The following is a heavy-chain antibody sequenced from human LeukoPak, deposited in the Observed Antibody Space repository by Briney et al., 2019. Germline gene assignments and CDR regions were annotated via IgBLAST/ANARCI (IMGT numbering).Heavy chain of an antibody. CDR2: MNPNSGNT. Sequence: ASVKLSCKVSGYTFTSYDINWVRQATGPGREWMGWMNPNSGNTGYAQTFQGRVTITRNTSISTAYMELSSLRSDDTAVYYCARDREGSIWHLLNFMDVWGKGTTVTVSS. CDR3: ARDREGSIWHLLNFMDV. CDR1: GYTFTSYD. J-gene: IGHJ6*03. V-gene: IGHV1-8*01. D-gene: IGHD6-13*01.